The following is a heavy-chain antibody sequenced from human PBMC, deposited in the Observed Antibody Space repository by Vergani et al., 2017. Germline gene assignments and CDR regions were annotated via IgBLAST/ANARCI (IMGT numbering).Heavy chain of an antibody. CDR2: IKNTGDST. V-gene: IGHV3-23*04. CDR3: GRGSDNYN. D-gene: IGHD5-24*01. Sequence: VQLVQSGAEVKKPGASVKVSCQASGYTFSSYAMSWVRQGHGQGLEWVSSIKNTGDSTHYADSVKGRFTISRDNSKNTLYLQMNSLRVEDTAVYYCGRGSDNYNWGQGTLVTVSS. CDR1: GYTFSSYA. J-gene: IGHJ4*02.